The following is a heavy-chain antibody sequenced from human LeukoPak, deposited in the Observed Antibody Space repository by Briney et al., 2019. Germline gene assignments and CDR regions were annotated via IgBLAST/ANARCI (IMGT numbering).Heavy chain of an antibody. CDR1: GGSISSRSYY. CDR2: MYYSGST. V-gene: IGHV4-39*07. J-gene: IGHJ3*02. Sequence: PSETLSLTCTVSGGSISSRSYYWGWTRQPPGKGLEWIGSMYYSGSTYYNPSLKSRVTISVDTSKNQFSLKVSSVTAADTAVYYCARDQTKRDWNSGNYHTAFDIWGQGTMVTVSS. D-gene: IGHD1-26*01. CDR3: ARDQTKRDWNSGNYHTAFDI.